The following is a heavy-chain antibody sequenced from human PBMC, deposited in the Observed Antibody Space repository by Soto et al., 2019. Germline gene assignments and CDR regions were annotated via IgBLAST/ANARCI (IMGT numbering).Heavy chain of an antibody. CDR1: GFTVSTNY. J-gene: IGHJ4*02. Sequence: GGSLRLSCAASGFTVSTNYMNWVRQAPGKGLEWVSVIFSGGNTYYADSAKGRFTISRDNSKNALYLQMNSLRAEDTAVYYCARGISEGFSFYYWGQGNLVTVAS. CDR3: ARGISEGFSFYY. CDR2: IFSGGNT. V-gene: IGHV3-53*01.